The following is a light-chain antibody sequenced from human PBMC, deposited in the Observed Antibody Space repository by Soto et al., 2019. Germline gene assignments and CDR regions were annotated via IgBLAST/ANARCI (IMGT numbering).Light chain of an antibody. CDR2: EVN. Sequence: QSALTQPASLSGSPGQSITISCTGTSSDIGAYDYVSWFQQHPGKAPKLMISEVNNRPSGVSNRFSGSKSGNTASLTISGLQAEDEADYYCSSYTSSSPYVFGTGTRSPS. J-gene: IGLJ1*01. CDR1: SSDIGAYDY. CDR3: SSYTSSSPYV. V-gene: IGLV2-14*01.